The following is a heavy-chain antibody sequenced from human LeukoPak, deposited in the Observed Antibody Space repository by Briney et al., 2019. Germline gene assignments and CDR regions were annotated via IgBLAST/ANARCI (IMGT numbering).Heavy chain of an antibody. D-gene: IGHD3-10*01. Sequence: PGGSLRLSCAASGFTFSSYAMSWFRQAPGKGLEWVGFIRSKAYGGTTEYAASVKGRFTISRDDSKSIAYLQMNSLKTEDTAVYYCTRDRGMYYYGSGSVNYWGQGTLVTVSS. J-gene: IGHJ4*02. V-gene: IGHV3-49*03. CDR1: GFTFSSYA. CDR3: TRDRGMYYYGSGSVNY. CDR2: IRSKAYGGTT.